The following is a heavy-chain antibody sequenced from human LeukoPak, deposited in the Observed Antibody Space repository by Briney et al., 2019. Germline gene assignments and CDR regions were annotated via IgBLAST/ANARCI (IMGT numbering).Heavy chain of an antibody. CDR3: ATGPLNDYGMGD. J-gene: IGHJ6*02. V-gene: IGHV3-33*03. CDR1: GFTLTGSD. CDR2: ICHDGSIE. Sequence: RRSPRLSCTASGFTLTGSDMQWVRQAPGRGRKWVAVICHDGSIESYEDSVKGRFTASRDNSKTTLYLQMNSLRAEDTAVYYCATGPLNDYGMGDWGQGTTVTVSS.